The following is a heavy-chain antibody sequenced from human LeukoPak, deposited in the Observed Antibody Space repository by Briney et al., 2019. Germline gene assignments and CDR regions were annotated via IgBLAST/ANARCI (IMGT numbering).Heavy chain of an antibody. CDR1: GFTFSDSY. D-gene: IGHD2-21*02. CDR2: ISSSGSSI. Sequence: GGSLRLSCAASGFTFSDSYMTWIRQAPGKGLEWVSYISSSGSSIYYADSVKGRFTISRDNAKNSLYLQMNSLRAEDTAVYYCARVAYCAGDCHHMDSWGQGTLVTVSS. V-gene: IGHV3-11*04. CDR3: ARVAYCAGDCHHMDS. J-gene: IGHJ4*02.